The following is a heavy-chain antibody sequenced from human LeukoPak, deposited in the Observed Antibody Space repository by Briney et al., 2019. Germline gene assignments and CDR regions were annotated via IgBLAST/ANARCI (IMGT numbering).Heavy chain of an antibody. CDR2: IYYSGST. CDR3: ARGPPDIVVVPAAISPYYFDY. Sequence: SETLSLTCTVSGGSISSGGYYWCWIRQHPGKGLEWIGYIYYSGSTYYNPSLKSRVTISVDTSKNQFSLKLSSVTAADTAVYYCARGPPDIVVVPAAISPYYFDYWGQGTLVTVSS. V-gene: IGHV4-31*03. J-gene: IGHJ4*02. D-gene: IGHD2-2*02. CDR1: GGSISSGGYY.